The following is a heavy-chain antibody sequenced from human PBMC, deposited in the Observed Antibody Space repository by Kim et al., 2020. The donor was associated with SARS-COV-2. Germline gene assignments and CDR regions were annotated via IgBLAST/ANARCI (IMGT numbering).Heavy chain of an antibody. CDR1: GGSISCNGCY. CDR3: SRERGRTAVPYYFYGMDV. J-gene: IGHJ6*02. V-gene: IGHV4-31*03. Sequence: SQTLSLTCTVSGGSISCNGCYWSWIRQHPEKGLEWIGYIYYSGSTSYNPSLKSRATISIDTSKNQFSLKVRSVTAADTAVYYCSRERGRTAVPYYFYGMDVWGQGTTVTVS. D-gene: IGHD4-4*01. CDR2: IYYSGST.